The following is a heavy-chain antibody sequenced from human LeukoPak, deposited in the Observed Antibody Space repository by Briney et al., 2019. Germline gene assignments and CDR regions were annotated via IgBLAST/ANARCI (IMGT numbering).Heavy chain of an antibody. CDR3: ARGYYYDSSGYYYDYFDY. CDR1: GYTFTSYG. D-gene: IGHD3-22*01. J-gene: IGHJ4*02. Sequence: ASLKFSCMASGYTFTSYGISWVRQAPGQGLVWLGWISAYNGKTNYALNLQGRVTMTIDTSTSTAYMELRSLRSDDTAVYYCARGYYYDSSGYYYDYFDYWGQGTLVTVSS. CDR2: ISAYNGKT. V-gene: IGHV1-18*01.